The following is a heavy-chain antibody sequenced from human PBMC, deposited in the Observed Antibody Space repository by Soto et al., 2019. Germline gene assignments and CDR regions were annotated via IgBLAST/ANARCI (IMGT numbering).Heavy chain of an antibody. CDR2: IYYSGST. V-gene: IGHV4-39*01. Sequence: SETLSLTCTVSGGSISSSSYYWGWIRQPPGKGLEWIGSIYYSGSTYYNPSLKSRVTISVDTSKSQFSLKLSSVTAADTAVYYCATTGIAARPGYYYYYYGMDVWGQGTTVTVSS. CDR3: ATTGIAARPGYYYYYYGMDV. J-gene: IGHJ6*02. D-gene: IGHD6-6*01. CDR1: GGSISSSSYY.